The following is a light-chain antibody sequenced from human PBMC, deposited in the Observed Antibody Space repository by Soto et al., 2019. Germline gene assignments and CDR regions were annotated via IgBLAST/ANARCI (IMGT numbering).Light chain of an antibody. CDR1: SSDVGGYNY. CDR3: SSYAGSKGDVV. CDR2: EVS. Sequence: QSALTQPPSASGSPGQSVTISCTGTSSDVGGYNYVSWYQQHPGKAPKLMIYEVSKRPSGVPDRFSGSKSGNMASLTVSGLQAEDEADYYCSSYAGSKGDVVFGGGTKLTVL. V-gene: IGLV2-8*01. J-gene: IGLJ2*01.